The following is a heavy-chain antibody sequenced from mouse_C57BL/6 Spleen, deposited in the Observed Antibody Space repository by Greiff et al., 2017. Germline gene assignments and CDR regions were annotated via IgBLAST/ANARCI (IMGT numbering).Heavy chain of an antibody. CDR2: ISSGGDYI. Sequence: EVQVVESGEGLVKPGGSLKLSCAASGFTFSSYAMSWVRQTPEKRLEWVAYISSGGDYIYYADTVKGRFTISRDNARNTLYLQMSSLKSEDTAMYYCTRDSPYGSSPYYYAMDYWGQGTSVTVSS. J-gene: IGHJ4*01. D-gene: IGHD1-1*01. CDR1: GFTFSSYA. V-gene: IGHV5-9-1*02. CDR3: TRDSPYGSSPYYYAMDY.